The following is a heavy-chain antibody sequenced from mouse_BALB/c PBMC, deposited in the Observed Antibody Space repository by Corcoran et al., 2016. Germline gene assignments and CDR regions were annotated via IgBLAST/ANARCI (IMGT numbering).Heavy chain of an antibody. D-gene: IGHD2-14*01. Sequence: EVQLQQSGPELVKPGASVKMSCTASGYTFTSYVMHWVKQKPGQGLEWIGYINPYNDGTKYNEKFKGKATLTSDKSSSTAYMELSSLTSEDSAVYYCARNYRYDGAWFAYWGQGTLVTVSA. CDR2: INPYNDGT. V-gene: IGHV1S136*01. CDR1: GYTFTSYV. J-gene: IGHJ3*01. CDR3: ARNYRYDGAWFAY.